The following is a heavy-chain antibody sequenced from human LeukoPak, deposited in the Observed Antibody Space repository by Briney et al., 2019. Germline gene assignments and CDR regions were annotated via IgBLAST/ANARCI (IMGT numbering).Heavy chain of an antibody. J-gene: IGHJ6*03. Sequence: KTSETLSLTCTVSGYSISSGYYWGWIRQPPGKGLEWIGSIYHSGSTYYNPSLKSRVTISVDTSKNQFSLKLSSVTAADTAVYYCARHSLYYYYYYYMDVWGKGTTVTVSS. V-gene: IGHV4-38-2*02. CDR1: GYSISSGYY. D-gene: IGHD2-21*01. CDR2: IYHSGST. CDR3: ARHSLYYYYYYYMDV.